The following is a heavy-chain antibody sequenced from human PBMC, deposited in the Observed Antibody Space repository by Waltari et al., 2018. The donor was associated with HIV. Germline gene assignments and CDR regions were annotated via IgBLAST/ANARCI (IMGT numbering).Heavy chain of an antibody. CDR1: GGTFSGYG. J-gene: IGHJ4*02. CDR3: ARERPLGSTYYLDY. CDR2: IIPISTTI. V-gene: IGHV1-69*01. Sequence: QVQLLQSGAEVKKPGSSVRVSCETSGGTFSGYGLSWVRQPPGQGLEWMGGIIPISTTITYAQKFQGRVTITADESRGTAYMELSGLRSEDTAVYFCARERPLGSTYYLDYWGPGTLVTVSS. D-gene: IGHD6-13*01.